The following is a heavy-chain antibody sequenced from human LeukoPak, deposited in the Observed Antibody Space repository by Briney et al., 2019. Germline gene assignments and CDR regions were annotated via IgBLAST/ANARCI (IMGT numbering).Heavy chain of an antibody. J-gene: IGHJ4*02. D-gene: IGHD2-2*01. CDR3: AKDRPYCSSTSCPFDY. V-gene: IGHV3-21*04. CDR2: ISSSSSYI. Sequence: GGSLRLSCAASGFTFSSYSMNWVRQAPGKGLEWVSSISSSSSYIYYADSVKGRFTISRDNAKNSLYLQMNSLRAEDTAAYYCAKDRPYCSSTSCPFDYWGQGTLVTVSS. CDR1: GFTFSSYS.